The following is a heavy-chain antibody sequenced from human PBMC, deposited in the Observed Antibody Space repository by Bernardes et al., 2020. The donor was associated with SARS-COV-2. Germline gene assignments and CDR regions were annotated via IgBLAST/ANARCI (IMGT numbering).Heavy chain of an antibody. D-gene: IGHD2-8*01. Sequence: GGSLRLSRAASGFTFSISAMSWVRQAPGKGLEWVSAIRGNGNTTYYADSVKGLFTISSDNSENPLYLQMNSLRVEETAVYYCAKEWDTVPGNAFDIWGHGTLVTVDS. V-gene: IGHV3-23*01. CDR3: AKEWDTVPGNAFDI. J-gene: IGHJ3*02. CDR1: GFTFSISA. CDR2: IRGNGNTT.